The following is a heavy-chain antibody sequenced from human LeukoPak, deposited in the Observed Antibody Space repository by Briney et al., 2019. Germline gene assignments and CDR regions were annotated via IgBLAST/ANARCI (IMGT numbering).Heavy chain of an antibody. CDR3: ARDQVSRGSFYFDS. D-gene: IGHD3-16*01. V-gene: IGHV3-33*08. CDR2: IWYDGNNK. CDR1: GLTFSTYW. Sequence: GGSLRLSCAASGLTFSTYWMHWVRQAPGKGLEWVAVIWYDGNNKYYGDSVKGRFTISRDNAKNTLFLQMNSLRPEDTAVYYCARDQVSRGSFYFDSWGQGALVTVSS. J-gene: IGHJ4*02.